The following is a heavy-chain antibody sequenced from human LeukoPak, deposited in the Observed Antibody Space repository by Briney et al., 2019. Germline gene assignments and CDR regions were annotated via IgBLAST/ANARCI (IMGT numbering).Heavy chain of an antibody. CDR3: AKESGGSSGSDPY. CDR1: GLTFSSHW. V-gene: IGHV3-74*01. D-gene: IGHD3-22*01. CDR2: ITNDGSST. Sequence: GGSLRLSCAASGLTFSSHWMHWVRQAPGKGLVWVSRITNDGSSTTYADSVKGRFTISRDNAKNMLYLQVNSLRAEDTAVYYCAKESGGSSGSDPYWGQGTLVTVSS. J-gene: IGHJ4*02.